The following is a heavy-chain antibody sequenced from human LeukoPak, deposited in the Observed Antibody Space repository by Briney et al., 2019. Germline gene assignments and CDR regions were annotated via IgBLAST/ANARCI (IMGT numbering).Heavy chain of an antibody. D-gene: IGHD5-24*01. CDR3: ARGGGGYPFDY. V-gene: IGHV4-59*01. CDR2: IYYSGST. CDR1: GGSISSYY. J-gene: IGHJ4*02. Sequence: PSETLSLTCTVSGGSISSYYWSWIRQPTGKGLEWIGYIYYSGSTNYNPSLKSRVTISVDTSKNQFSLKLSSVTAADTAVYYCARGGGGYPFDYWGQGTLVTVSS.